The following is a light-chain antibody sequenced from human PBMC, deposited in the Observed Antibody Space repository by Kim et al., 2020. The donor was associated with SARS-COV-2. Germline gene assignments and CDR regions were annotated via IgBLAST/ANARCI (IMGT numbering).Light chain of an antibody. V-gene: IGKV1-27*01. CDR3: QKYSTAPWT. Sequence: SARRVHRVTITSRASQGISNYLVWYQQKPGKVPKVLIYPAATLQSGVPSRFSGSGSGTEFTLTISSLQPEDAATYYCQKYSTAPWTFGQGTKLEI. CDR1: QGISNY. J-gene: IGKJ1*01. CDR2: PAA.